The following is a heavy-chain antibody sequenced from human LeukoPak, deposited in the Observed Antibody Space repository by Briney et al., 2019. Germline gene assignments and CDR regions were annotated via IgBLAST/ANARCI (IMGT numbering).Heavy chain of an antibody. CDR1: GYTFTGYY. V-gene: IGHV1-2*02. J-gene: IGHJ5*02. D-gene: IGHD3-10*01. Sequence: ASVKVSCKASGYTFTGYYMHWVRQAPGQRLEWMGWINPNSGGTNYAQKFQGRVTMTRDTSISTAYMELSRLRSDDTAVYYCARRKPTMVRGVIGVWFDPWGQGTLVTVSS. CDR3: ARRKPTMVRGVIGVWFDP. CDR2: INPNSGGT.